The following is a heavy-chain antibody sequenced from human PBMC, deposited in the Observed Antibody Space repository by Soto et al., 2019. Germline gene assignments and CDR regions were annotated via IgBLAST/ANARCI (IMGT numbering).Heavy chain of an antibody. CDR1: GFTFSNYA. J-gene: IGHJ4*02. CDR3: AKDQGSSWYEIDY. Sequence: EVQLLESGGGLVQPGGSLRLSCAASGFTFSNYAVTWVRQAPGKGLEWVSTISGSGGSTYYADSVKGRFTISRDNSKNTLYLHMNRLRGEDTAVYYCAKDQGSSWYEIDYWGQGTLVSVSS. V-gene: IGHV3-23*01. CDR2: ISGSGGST. D-gene: IGHD6-13*01.